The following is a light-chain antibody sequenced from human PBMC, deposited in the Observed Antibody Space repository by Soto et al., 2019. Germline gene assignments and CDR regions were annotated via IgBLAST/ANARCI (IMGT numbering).Light chain of an antibody. V-gene: IGKV3D-15*01. Sequence: EIVMTQSPATLSVSPGERATLSCRASQSVSSNLAWYQQKPGQAPRLLIYGASTRATGIPARFSGSGSGTEFTLTISSLQSADFAVYYCQHYGSSRTFGQGTKVEIK. CDR3: QHYGSSRT. CDR1: QSVSSN. CDR2: GAS. J-gene: IGKJ1*01.